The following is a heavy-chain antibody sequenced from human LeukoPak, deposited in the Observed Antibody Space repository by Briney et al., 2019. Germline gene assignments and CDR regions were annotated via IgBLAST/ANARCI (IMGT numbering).Heavy chain of an antibody. J-gene: IGHJ4*02. V-gene: IGHV3-30*04. D-gene: IGHD7-27*01. CDR3: VRDGAHWDLDY. CDR1: GFTFSHYT. Sequence: PGGSLRLSCAASGFTFSHYTMNWIRQAPGKGLEWVAFIQSDGGNEYYADSVKGRFTISRDNSKNTVYLQMNSLRAEDTAMYYCVRDGAHWDLDYWGQGTLVTVSS. CDR2: IQSDGGNE.